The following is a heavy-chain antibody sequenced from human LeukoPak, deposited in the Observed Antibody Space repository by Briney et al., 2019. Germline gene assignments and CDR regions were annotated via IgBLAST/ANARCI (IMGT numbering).Heavy chain of an antibody. V-gene: IGHV3-30*18. CDR3: AKELYGDNGGY. CDR1: GFTFSSYG. Sequence: GGSLILSCAASGFTFSSYGMHWVRQAPGKGLEWVAVISYDGSNKYYADSVKGRFTISRDNSKNTLYLQMNSLRAEDTAVYYCAKELYGDNGGYWGQGTLVTVSS. CDR2: ISYDGSNK. J-gene: IGHJ4*02. D-gene: IGHD4-17*01.